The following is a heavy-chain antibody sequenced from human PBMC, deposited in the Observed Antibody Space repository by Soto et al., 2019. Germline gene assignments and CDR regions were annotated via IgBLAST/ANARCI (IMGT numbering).Heavy chain of an antibody. Sequence: SETLSLTCAIYGGSFSGYYWSWLRQPPGKGLEWIGEINHSGSTNYNPSLKSRVTISADTSKNQFSLKLSSVTAADTAVYYCAREYYYDSSGFDYWGRGTLGT. V-gene: IGHV4-34*01. D-gene: IGHD3-22*01. J-gene: IGHJ4*02. CDR3: AREYYYDSSGFDY. CDR1: GGSFSGYY. CDR2: INHSGST.